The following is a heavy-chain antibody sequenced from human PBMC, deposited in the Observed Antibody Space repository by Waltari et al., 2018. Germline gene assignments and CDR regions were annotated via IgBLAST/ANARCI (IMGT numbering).Heavy chain of an antibody. Sequence: EVQLVQSGAEVKKPGESLKISCKGSGYSFTSYWIGWVRQMPGKGLEWMGIIYPGDSDTRYSPSFQGQVTISADKSISTADLQWNSLKASDTAMYYCARHGGVVVAATDNWFDPWGQGTLVTVSS. D-gene: IGHD2-15*01. J-gene: IGHJ5*02. CDR1: GYSFTSYW. V-gene: IGHV5-51*01. CDR3: ARHGGVVVAATDNWFDP. CDR2: IYPGDSDT.